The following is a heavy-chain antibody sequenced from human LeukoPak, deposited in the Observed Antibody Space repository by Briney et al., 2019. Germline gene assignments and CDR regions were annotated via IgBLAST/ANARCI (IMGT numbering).Heavy chain of an antibody. CDR3: ARDGPYYYYGMDV. V-gene: IGHV4-59*01. CDR2: IYYSGST. J-gene: IGHJ6*02. Sequence: PSETLSLTCTVSGGSISSYYWSWIRQPPGKGLEWMGYIYYSGSTNYNPSLKSRVTISVDTSKNQFSLKLSSVTAADTAVYYCARDGPYYYYGMDVWGQGTTVTVSS. CDR1: GGSISSYY.